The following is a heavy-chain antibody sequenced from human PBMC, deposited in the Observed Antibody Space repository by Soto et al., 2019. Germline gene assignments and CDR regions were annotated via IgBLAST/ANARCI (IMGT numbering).Heavy chain of an antibody. J-gene: IGHJ4*02. V-gene: IGHV3-74*01. CDR3: ARTYYYDSSAYYAY. D-gene: IGHD3-22*01. CDR1: GFTFSTYW. CDR2: INSDGSTT. Sequence: EVPLVQSGGGLVQPGGSLRLSCAASGFTFSTYWMHWVRQAPGKGLVWVSRINSDGSTTSYADSVKGRFTISRDNAKNTLYLQMNTLRAEDTAVYYCARTYYYDSSAYYAYWGQGTLVTVSS.